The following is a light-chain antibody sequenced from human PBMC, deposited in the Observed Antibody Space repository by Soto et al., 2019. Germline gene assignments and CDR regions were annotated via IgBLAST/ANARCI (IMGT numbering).Light chain of an antibody. CDR3: SSFTSSSTLV. Sequence: QSALTQPPSVSGSPGQSVTISCTGTSSDVGSYDRVSWYQQPPGTAPKLMIYEVSNRPSGVPDRFSGSKSGNTASLTVSGLQAEDEAEYYCSSFTSSSTLVFGGGTKVTVL. CDR1: SSDVGSYDR. V-gene: IGLV2-18*02. J-gene: IGLJ2*01. CDR2: EVS.